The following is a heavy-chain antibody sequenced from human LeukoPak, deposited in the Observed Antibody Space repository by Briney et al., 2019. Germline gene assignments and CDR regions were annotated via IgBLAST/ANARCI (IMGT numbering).Heavy chain of an antibody. Sequence: GRSLRLSCAASGFTFNNYPIHWVRQAPGKGLEWVALLSYDGTKKYYAHSVKGRFTISREKITNTLFLQMSSLRPDETGLYYCASKYVSDWYVFVAWGQGTLVTVSS. CDR2: LSYDGTKK. CDR1: GFTFNNYP. D-gene: IGHD2-21*01. J-gene: IGHJ5*02. CDR3: ASKYVSDWYVFVA. V-gene: IGHV3-30*04.